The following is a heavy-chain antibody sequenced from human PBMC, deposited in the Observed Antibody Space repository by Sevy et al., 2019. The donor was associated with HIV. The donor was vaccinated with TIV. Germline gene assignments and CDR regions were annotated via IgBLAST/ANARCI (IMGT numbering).Heavy chain of an antibody. J-gene: IGHJ3*02. Sequence: SETLSRTCTVSGGSINSDHWNWIRQPPGKGLEWIGYVYYTGGTNYNPSLKNRVTISVDRTKNQFSLKLTSVTAADTAEYYCARRNDFDIWGQGTMVTVSS. CDR1: GGSINSDH. CDR2: VYYTGGT. V-gene: IGHV4-59*08. CDR3: ARRNDFDI.